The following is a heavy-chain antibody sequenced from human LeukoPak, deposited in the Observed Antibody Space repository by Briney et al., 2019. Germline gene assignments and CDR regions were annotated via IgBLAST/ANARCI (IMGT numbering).Heavy chain of an antibody. CDR1: GGTFSSYA. V-gene: IGHV1-69*06. CDR2: IIPIFGTA. J-gene: IGHJ4*02. CDR3: ARGEGDIVVVPAAVHFDY. Sequence: SVKVSCKASGGTFSSYAISWVRQAPGQGLEWMGGIIPIFGTANYAQKFQGRVTITADKSTSTAYMELSSLRSEDTAVYYCARGEGDIVVVPAAVHFDYWGQGTLVTVSS. D-gene: IGHD2-2*01.